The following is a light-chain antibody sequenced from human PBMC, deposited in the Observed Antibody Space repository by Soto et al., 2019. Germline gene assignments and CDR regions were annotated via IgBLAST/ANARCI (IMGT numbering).Light chain of an antibody. Sequence: QSALTQPASVSGSPGQSITISCTGTSGDIGGYDYVSWYQQHPGKAPKLMIYDVSHRPSGVSNRFSGSKSGNTASLTISGLQAEDEADYYCSSYASGNTLNYVFGTGTKVTVL. CDR1: SGDIGGYDY. V-gene: IGLV2-14*01. J-gene: IGLJ1*01. CDR3: SSYASGNTLNYV. CDR2: DVS.